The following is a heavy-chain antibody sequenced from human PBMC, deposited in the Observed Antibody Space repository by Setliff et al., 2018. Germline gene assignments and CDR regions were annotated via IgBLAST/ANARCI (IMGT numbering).Heavy chain of an antibody. Sequence: SETLSLTCSVSGASISSYYWSWIRQPPGKGLEWIGYIYTSGTTKYNPSLKSRVTISVDTSKSQFSLSLYSVTAADTAVYYCARGQPRWFDPWGPGTLVTVSS. CDR3: ARGQPRWFDP. V-gene: IGHV4-4*08. D-gene: IGHD1-1*01. J-gene: IGHJ5*02. CDR1: GASISSYY. CDR2: IYTSGTT.